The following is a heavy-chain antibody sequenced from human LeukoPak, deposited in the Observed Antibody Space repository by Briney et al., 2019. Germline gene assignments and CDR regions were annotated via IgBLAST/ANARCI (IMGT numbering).Heavy chain of an antibody. J-gene: IGHJ4*02. CDR2: INSDGSST. Sequence: GGSLRLSCAASGFTFSSYWMHWVRQAPGKGLVWDSRINSDGSSTSYADSVKGRFTISRDNAKNTLYLQMNSLRAEDTAVYYCARVDHSSGWLFEGAWYFDYWGQGTLVTVSS. V-gene: IGHV3-74*01. D-gene: IGHD6-19*01. CDR1: GFTFSSYW. CDR3: ARVDHSSGWLFEGAWYFDY.